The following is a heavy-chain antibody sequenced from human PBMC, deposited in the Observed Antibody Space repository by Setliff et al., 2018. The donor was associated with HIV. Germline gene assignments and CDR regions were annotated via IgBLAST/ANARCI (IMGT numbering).Heavy chain of an antibody. Sequence: SETLSLTYTVSGGSISSSFCYWGWIRQPPGKGLEWIGSIYYSGNTYYNPSLKSRVTMSVDTSKNHFSLKLSSVTAADTAVYYCASSPRKTGTTSAWGQGTLVTVSS. D-gene: IGHD1-7*01. J-gene: IGHJ5*02. CDR3: ASSPRKTGTTSA. CDR1: GGSISSSFCY. V-gene: IGHV4-39*02. CDR2: IYYSGNT.